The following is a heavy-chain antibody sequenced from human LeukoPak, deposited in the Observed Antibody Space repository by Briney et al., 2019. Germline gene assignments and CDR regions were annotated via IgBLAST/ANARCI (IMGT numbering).Heavy chain of an antibody. V-gene: IGHV1-8*01. CDR2: MNPDSGNT. J-gene: IGHJ5*02. CDR1: GYTFTSYD. Sequence: ASVKVSRKASGYTFTSYDINWVRQATGQGLEWMGWMNPDSGNTGYAQKFQGRVTMTRNTSISTAYMELSSLRSEDTAVYYCARGQGSLRNWFDPWGQGTLVTVSS. CDR3: ARGQGSLRNWFDP.